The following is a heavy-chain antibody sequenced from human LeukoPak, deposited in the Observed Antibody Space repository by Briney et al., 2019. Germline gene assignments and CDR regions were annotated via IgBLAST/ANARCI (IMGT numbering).Heavy chain of an antibody. D-gene: IGHD1-26*01. CDR2: NYHAGYDT. CDR1: GYSLNNYW. V-gene: IGHV5-51*01. J-gene: IGHJ3*02. CDR3: TRRDGSAERDAFDI. Sequence: GGVLKISRWVCGYSLNNYWLGLVRPMPGKGAEWVGINYHAGYDTKLSPYFQGQVTISADKSISTAYLQWSSLKASDTAMYYCTRRDGSAERDAFDIWGQGTMVTVSS.